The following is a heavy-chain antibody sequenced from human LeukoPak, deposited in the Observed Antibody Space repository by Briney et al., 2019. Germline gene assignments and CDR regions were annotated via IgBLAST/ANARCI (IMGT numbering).Heavy chain of an antibody. V-gene: IGHV3-48*04. CDR1: GFTFSSYS. CDR2: ISSSSSTI. D-gene: IGHD6-13*01. Sequence: GGSLRLSCAASGFTFSSYSMNWVRQAPGKGLEWVSYISSSSSTIYYADSVKGRFTISRDNAKNSLYLQMNSLRAEDTAVYYCAREEQQLVENWFDPWGPGTLVTVSS. CDR3: AREEQQLVENWFDP. J-gene: IGHJ5*02.